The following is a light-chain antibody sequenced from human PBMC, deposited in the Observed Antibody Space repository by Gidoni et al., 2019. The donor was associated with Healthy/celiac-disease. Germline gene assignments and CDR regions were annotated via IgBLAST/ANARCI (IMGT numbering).Light chain of an antibody. CDR3: ASWDDSLNGVV. Sequence: QAVLTKPPSASGTPGQRVPISCSGSSSNIGSNTVTWYQHLPGTAPKLLISSNNQRPSGVPDRFSCSKSGTSASLSISGLQSEDDADYYCASWDDSLNGVVFGGGTKLTVL. CDR1: SSNIGSNT. V-gene: IGLV1-44*01. J-gene: IGLJ2*01. CDR2: SNN.